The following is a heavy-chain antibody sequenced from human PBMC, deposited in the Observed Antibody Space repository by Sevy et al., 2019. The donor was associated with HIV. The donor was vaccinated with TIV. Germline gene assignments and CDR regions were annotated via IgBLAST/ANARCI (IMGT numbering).Heavy chain of an antibody. J-gene: IGHJ4*02. CDR3: VRDDGNYYFHY. CDR1: GFTFSKYW. CDR2: IKQDAGQK. D-gene: IGHD1-7*01. Sequence: GGSLRLSCAASGFTFSKYWMGWVRQAPGKGLEWVANIKQDAGQKYYVDSVKGRFTISRENAKNSLYLQMNSLRAEDTAVYFCVRDDGNYYFHYWGQGTLVTVSS. V-gene: IGHV3-7*01.